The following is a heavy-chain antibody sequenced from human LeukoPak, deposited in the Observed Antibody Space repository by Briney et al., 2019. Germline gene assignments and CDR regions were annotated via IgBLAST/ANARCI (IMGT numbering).Heavy chain of an antibody. V-gene: IGHV3-23*01. CDR1: GFTFSSYG. Sequence: GGSLRLSCAASGFTFSSYGMHWVRQAPGKGLEWVSATSGSGGSTYYADSVKGRFTISRDNSKNTLYLQMNSLRAEDTAVYYCAKVYDSSGYPFDWGQGTLVTVSS. J-gene: IGHJ4*02. D-gene: IGHD3-22*01. CDR2: TSGSGGST. CDR3: AKVYDSSGYPFD.